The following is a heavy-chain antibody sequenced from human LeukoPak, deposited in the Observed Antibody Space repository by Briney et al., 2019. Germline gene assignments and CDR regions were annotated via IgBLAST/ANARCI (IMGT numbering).Heavy chain of an antibody. CDR1: GFTFSSYA. D-gene: IGHD2-15*01. CDR2: ISGSGGST. V-gene: IGHV3-23*01. CDR3: AKDLYCSGGSCYRTVTDAFDI. J-gene: IGHJ3*02. Sequence: PGGSLRLSCAASGFTFSSYAMSWVRQAPGKGLEWVSAISGSGGSTYYADSVKGRFTISRDNSKNTLYLQVNSLRAEDTAVYYCAKDLYCSGGSCYRTVTDAFDIWGQGTMVTVSS.